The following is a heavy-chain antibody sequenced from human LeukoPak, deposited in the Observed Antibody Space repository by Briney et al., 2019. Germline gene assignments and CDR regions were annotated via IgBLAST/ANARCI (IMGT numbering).Heavy chain of an antibody. D-gene: IGHD2-2*01. CDR1: GFTFSSYA. V-gene: IGHV3-23*01. CDR2: ISGSGAST. Sequence: GGSLRLSCAASGFTFSSYAMSWVRQAPGKGLEWVSAISGSGASTYYADSVKGRFTISRDNSKNTLYLQMNSLRAEDTAVYYCANLGYCSSTSCYYYYYYGMDVWGQGTTVTVSS. J-gene: IGHJ6*02. CDR3: ANLGYCSSTSCYYYYYYGMDV.